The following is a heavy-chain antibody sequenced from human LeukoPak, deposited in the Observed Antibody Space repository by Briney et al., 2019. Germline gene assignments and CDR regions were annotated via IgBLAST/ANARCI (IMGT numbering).Heavy chain of an antibody. CDR2: IWYDGSEK. V-gene: IGHV3-33*01. CDR1: GFTFRNFG. Sequence: PGRSLRLSCAASGFTFRNFGMHWVRQAPGKGLEWVAVIWYDGSEKYYADSVKGRLTISRDNSKNMLYLQTNSLRAEDTAVYYCVRDRNALQFLDYWGQGTVVTVSS. D-gene: IGHD3-3*01. CDR3: VRDRNALQFLDY. J-gene: IGHJ4*02.